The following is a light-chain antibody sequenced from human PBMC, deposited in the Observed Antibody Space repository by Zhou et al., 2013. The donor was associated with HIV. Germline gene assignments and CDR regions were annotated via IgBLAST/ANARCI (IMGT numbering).Light chain of an antibody. CDR1: ESIYSAY. CDR2: AAS. V-gene: IGKV3-20*01. Sequence: EILLTQSPGSLALSPGDRATLSCRVSESIYSAYLAWYQQRPGQAPRLLIYAASTRATGVPDRFSGSGSGTDFTLTISRLEPEDFAVYYCQQYGRSLYTFGQGTKLEIK. J-gene: IGKJ2*01. CDR3: QQYGRSLYT.